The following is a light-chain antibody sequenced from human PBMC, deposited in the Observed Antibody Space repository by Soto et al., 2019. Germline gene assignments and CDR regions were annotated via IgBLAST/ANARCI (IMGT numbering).Light chain of an antibody. CDR1: QYIRNW. V-gene: IGKV1D-16*01. CDR2: LTS. J-gene: IGKJ4*01. Sequence: IHMTQSPSSLSASVGDRVTITCRASQYIRNWLAWYQQKPHKAPKLLVYLTSTLQSGVPSRFSGSGSGTDFTLTISSLQPEDFATYYCQQYNNYPLTFGGGTKVEI. CDR3: QQYNNYPLT.